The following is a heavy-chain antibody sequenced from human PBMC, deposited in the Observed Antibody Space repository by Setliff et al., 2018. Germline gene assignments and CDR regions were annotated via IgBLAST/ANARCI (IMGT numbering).Heavy chain of an antibody. Sequence: SETLSLTCTVSGDSISSRRNYWGWFRQPAGKELEWIGQVYTSWSTNYNPSLKSRVTISLDTSKNQFSLSLTSVTAADTAVYYCARMSGFQYIDVWGKGTTVTVS. V-gene: IGHV4-61*09. CDR3: ARMSGFQYIDV. J-gene: IGHJ6*03. D-gene: IGHD3-3*01. CDR2: VYTSWST. CDR1: GDSISSRRNY.